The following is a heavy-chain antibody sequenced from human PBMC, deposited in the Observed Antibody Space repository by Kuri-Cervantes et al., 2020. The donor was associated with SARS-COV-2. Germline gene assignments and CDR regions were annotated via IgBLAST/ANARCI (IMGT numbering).Heavy chain of an antibody. Sequence: ASVKVSCKASGYTFTSYAMHWVRQAPGQRLEWMGWINAGNGNTKYSQKFQGRVTITADESTSTAYMELSSLRSEDTAVYYCARARDSYDSSGLWGWGQGTLVTVSS. J-gene: IGHJ1*01. D-gene: IGHD3-22*01. CDR3: ARARDSYDSSGLWG. V-gene: IGHV1-3*01. CDR2: INAGNGNT. CDR1: GYTFTSYA.